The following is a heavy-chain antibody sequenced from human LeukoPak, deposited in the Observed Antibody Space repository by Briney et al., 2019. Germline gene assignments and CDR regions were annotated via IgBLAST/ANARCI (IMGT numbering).Heavy chain of an antibody. V-gene: IGHV4-39*07. CDR3: ARGPYSYDSSGAFDI. D-gene: IGHD3-22*01. CDR1: GGPVSNSIYS. J-gene: IGHJ3*02. Sequence: SETLSLTCTVSGGPVSNSIYSWGWIRQPPGKGLEWIGTIYYSGSTYYNPSLKSRVTISVDTSKNQFSLKLSSVTAADTAVYFCARGPYSYDSSGAFDIWGQGTMVTVSS. CDR2: IYYSGST.